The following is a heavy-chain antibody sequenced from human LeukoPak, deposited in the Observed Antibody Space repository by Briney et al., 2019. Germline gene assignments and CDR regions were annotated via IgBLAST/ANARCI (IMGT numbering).Heavy chain of an antibody. CDR1: GGSISSNTYY. D-gene: IGHD1-7*01. Sequence: PSETLSLTRTVSGGSISSNTYYWGWIRQPPGKGLEWIGSINYTGRTDYRPSLKSRITMSVDTSKNHFSLKLSSVTAADTAVYYCVRYSVGTMYDSWGQGTLVTVSS. CDR2: INYTGRT. V-gene: IGHV4-39*02. J-gene: IGHJ4*02. CDR3: VRYSVGTMYDS.